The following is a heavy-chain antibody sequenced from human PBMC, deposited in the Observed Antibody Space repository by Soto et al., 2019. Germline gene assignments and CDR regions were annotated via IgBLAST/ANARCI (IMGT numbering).Heavy chain of an antibody. J-gene: IGHJ4*02. CDR1: GYTFRNYG. Sequence: ASVKVSCKASGYTFRNYGISWVRQAPGQGLEWMGWISPFNGNIKYGHKFQGRVTMTTDTSTSIAYMELTSLRSDDTAVYYCAKEEDSQALDFWGQGTLVTVSS. CDR3: AKEEDSQALDF. CDR2: ISPFNGNI. V-gene: IGHV1-18*01.